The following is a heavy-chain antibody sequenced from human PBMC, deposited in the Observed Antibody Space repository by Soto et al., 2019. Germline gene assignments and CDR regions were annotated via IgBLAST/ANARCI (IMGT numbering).Heavy chain of an antibody. CDR2: IYPGDSDS. J-gene: IGHJ3*02. V-gene: IGHV5-51*01. CDR3: AKRSNPYCGGDCYSFDGFDI. Sequence: PGESLKISCKGSGYSFTSYWIGWVRQMPGKCLEVIWVIYPGDSDSRYSPSFQGQVTISADNFISTAFLQWSRLNASDTSMYYCAKRSNPYCGGDCYSFDGFDICGQGKRVTVAS. CDR1: GYSFTSYW. D-gene: IGHD2-21*02.